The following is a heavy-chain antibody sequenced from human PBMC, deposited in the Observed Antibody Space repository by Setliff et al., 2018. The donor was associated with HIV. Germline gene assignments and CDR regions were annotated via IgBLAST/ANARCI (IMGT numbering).Heavy chain of an antibody. Sequence: GSLRLSCAASGFTVSDNYMTWVRQAPRKGLEWVSVIYSAGTTYYADSVKGRFTISRDTSKNAVSLQMSSLRSEDTAVYYCARGLLSGGYWVDQWGQGTLVTVSS. CDR1: GFTVSDNY. D-gene: IGHD2-21*01. J-gene: IGHJ4*02. CDR3: ARGLLSGGYWVDQ. CDR2: IYSAGTT. V-gene: IGHV3-53*05.